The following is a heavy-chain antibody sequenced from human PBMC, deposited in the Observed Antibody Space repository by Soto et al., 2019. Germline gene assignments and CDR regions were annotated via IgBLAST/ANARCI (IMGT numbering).Heavy chain of an antibody. D-gene: IGHD3-22*01. V-gene: IGHV3-33*01. CDR2: IWYDGSHE. Sequence: QVQLVESVGGVVQPGRSLRLSCAASGFIFSNYGMHWVRQAPGKGLEWVAVIWYDGSHESYADSVKGRFTISRDNSKNTLFLQMNSLRAEDTAVYYCARDRYSYDSRAYQGVDWYFDLWGRGTLVTVSS. CDR1: GFIFSNYG. J-gene: IGHJ2*01. CDR3: ARDRYSYDSRAYQGVDWYFDL.